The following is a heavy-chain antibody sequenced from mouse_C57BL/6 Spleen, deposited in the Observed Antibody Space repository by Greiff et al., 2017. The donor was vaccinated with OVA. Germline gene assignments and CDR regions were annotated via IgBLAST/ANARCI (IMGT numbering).Heavy chain of an antibody. J-gene: IGHJ2*01. CDR1: GFNFSDYG. V-gene: IGHV5-17*01. Sequence: EVQRVESGGGLVKPGGSLKLPCAASGFNFSDYGMHWVRQAPEKGLEWVAYISSGSSTIYYADTVKGRFTISRDNAKNTLFLQMTSLRSEDTAMYYCARTYYSNYLDYWGQGTTLTVSS. D-gene: IGHD2-5*01. CDR3: ARTYYSNYLDY. CDR2: ISSGSSTI.